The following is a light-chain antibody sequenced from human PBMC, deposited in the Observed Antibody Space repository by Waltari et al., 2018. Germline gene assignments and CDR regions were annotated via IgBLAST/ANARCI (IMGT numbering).Light chain of an antibody. Sequence: DIVMTQSPDSLAVSLGERATINCKSSQSLLYRSNNMNYLAWYQQKPGQPPKLLIYWASSRYSGVPDRFSGSGSATDFTLTISSLQAEDVAVYYCQQYYSSPRTFGQGTKVEIK. J-gene: IGKJ1*01. CDR3: QQYYSSPRT. V-gene: IGKV4-1*01. CDR2: WAS. CDR1: QSLLYRSNNMNY.